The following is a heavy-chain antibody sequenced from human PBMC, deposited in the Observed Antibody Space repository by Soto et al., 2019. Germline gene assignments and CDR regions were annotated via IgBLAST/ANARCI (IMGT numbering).Heavy chain of an antibody. J-gene: IGHJ5*02. CDR3: AREYCTSTSCYDTNP. Sequence: QVQLVQSGAEVKKPGASVRVSCKASGYTFSSYGISWVRQAPGQGLEWMGWVSGYNGNTNYAQKFQGRVTVTTDTSTSTAYMELRSLRSDDTAMYYCAREYCTSTSCYDTNPWGQGTLVTVSS. V-gene: IGHV1-18*01. CDR1: GYTFSSYG. CDR2: VSGYNGNT. D-gene: IGHD2-2*01.